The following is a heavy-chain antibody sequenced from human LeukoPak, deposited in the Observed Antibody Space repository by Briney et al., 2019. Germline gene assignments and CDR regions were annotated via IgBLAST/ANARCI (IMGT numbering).Heavy chain of an antibody. Sequence: SETLSLTCTVSGGSINSGGYYWNWIRQPPGKGLEWIGYIYRSGSTYYNPSLKSRVTISVDRSKNQFSLKLSSVTAADTAVYYCARRGVRGVLLFDYWGQGTLVTVSS. CDR3: ARRGVRGVLLFDY. V-gene: IGHV4-30-2*01. CDR2: IYRSGST. CDR1: GGSINSGGYY. D-gene: IGHD3-10*01. J-gene: IGHJ4*02.